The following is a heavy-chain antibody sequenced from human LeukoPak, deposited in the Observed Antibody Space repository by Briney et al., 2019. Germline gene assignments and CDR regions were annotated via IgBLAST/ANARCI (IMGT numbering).Heavy chain of an antibody. V-gene: IGHV4-4*07. D-gene: IGHD4-17*01. CDR1: GVSISSYY. CDR3: ASTTSDYGVDY. J-gene: IGHJ4*02. Sequence: SETLSLTCNGSGVSISSYYWSWILQPAGKGLEWIGRIYTSGSTNYNPSLKSRVTMSVDTSKNQFSLKLSSVTAADTAVYYCASTTSDYGVDYWGQGTLVTVSS. CDR2: IYTSGST.